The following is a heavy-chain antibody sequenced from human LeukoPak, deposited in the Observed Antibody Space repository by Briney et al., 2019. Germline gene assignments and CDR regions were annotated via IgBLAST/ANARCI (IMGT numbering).Heavy chain of an antibody. CDR3: ATDVRSSPLGF. CDR1: GFTVSSNY. D-gene: IGHD6-19*01. Sequence: PGGSLRLSCAASGFTVSSNYMSWVRQAPGKGLEWVSVIYSCGSTYYADSVKGRFTISRDSSNNTLFLQMTNLRAEDSGLYYCATDVRSSPLGFWGHGTLVTVSS. CDR2: IYSCGST. V-gene: IGHV3-66*01. J-gene: IGHJ4*01.